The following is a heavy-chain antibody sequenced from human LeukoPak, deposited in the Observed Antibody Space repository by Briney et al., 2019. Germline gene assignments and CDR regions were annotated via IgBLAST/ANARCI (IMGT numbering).Heavy chain of an antibody. J-gene: IGHJ5*02. Sequence: SENLSLTCTVSGGPISSPNHFWGWVRQPPGKGLEWIGSVYYGGSTYSNPSLKSRVTMSADTSKNQFSLTLSSVTAADTAVYYCARLVVPAAFNWFDPWGQGTLVTVSS. CDR2: VYYGGST. D-gene: IGHD2-2*01. CDR3: ARLVVPAAFNWFDP. V-gene: IGHV4-39*01. CDR1: GGPISSPNHF.